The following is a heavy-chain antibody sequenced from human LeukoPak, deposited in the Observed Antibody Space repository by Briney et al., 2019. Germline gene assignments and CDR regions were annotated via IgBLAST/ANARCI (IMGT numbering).Heavy chain of an antibody. CDR3: TTESSGSLPY. CDR1: GFSFSDTY. Sequence: GSLRLSCAASGFSFSDTYINWVRQIPGTGLEWVGLIKNKADRGEIEYAAPVKDRFTISRDDSKNTVYLQMSSLKTEDTAVYYCTTESSGSLPYWGQGTLVTVSS. J-gene: IGHJ4*02. V-gene: IGHV3-15*07. CDR2: IKNKADRGEI. D-gene: IGHD1-26*01.